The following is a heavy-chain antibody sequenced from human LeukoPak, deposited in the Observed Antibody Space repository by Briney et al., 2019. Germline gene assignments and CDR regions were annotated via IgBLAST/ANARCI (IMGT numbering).Heavy chain of an antibody. J-gene: IGHJ6*02. CDR2: IIPILALP. CDR1: GSTFSNFA. CDR3: DLFSQSDGLDV. Sequence: ASVKLSCKASGSTFSNFAINWVPQAPGQRLKWMGRIIPILALPNYTPNIPRRVTITAASSTNPANIEMTSLRSEYTAAYLCDLFSQSDGLDVWGQGTTVTVSS. V-gene: IGHV1-69*04.